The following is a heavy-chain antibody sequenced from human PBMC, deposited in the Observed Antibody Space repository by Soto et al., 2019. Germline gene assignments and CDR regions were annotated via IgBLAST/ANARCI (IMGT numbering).Heavy chain of an antibody. V-gene: IGHV3-30*03. Sequence: PGGSLRLSCAASGFTFSTYGMHWVRQAPGKGLEWVALISYDGSDKDYADSVKGRFTISRDNSRNTLFLQMNSLRAEDTAVYYCARDYYTYYDSSGYYRSPAYWGQGTLVPVSS. J-gene: IGHJ4*02. CDR1: GFTFSTYG. CDR3: ARDYYTYYDSSGYYRSPAY. D-gene: IGHD3-22*01. CDR2: ISYDGSDK.